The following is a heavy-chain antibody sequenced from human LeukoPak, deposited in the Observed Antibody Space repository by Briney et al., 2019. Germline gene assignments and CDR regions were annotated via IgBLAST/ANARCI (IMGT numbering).Heavy chain of an antibody. CDR3: AKSPMSVYDYVWGSYPTYFDY. CDR1: GFTFSSYA. D-gene: IGHD3-16*02. V-gene: IGHV3-23*01. CDR2: ISGSGGST. Sequence: GGSLRLSCAASGFTFSSYAMSWVRQAPGKGLEWVSAISGSGGSTYYADSVKGRFTISRDDSKNTLYLQMNSLRAEDTAVYYCAKSPMSVYDYVWGSYPTYFDYWGQGTLVTVSS. J-gene: IGHJ4*02.